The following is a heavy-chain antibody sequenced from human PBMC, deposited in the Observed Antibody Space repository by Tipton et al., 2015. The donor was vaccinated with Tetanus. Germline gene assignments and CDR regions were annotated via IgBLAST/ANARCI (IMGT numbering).Heavy chain of an antibody. J-gene: IGHJ4*02. D-gene: IGHD3-9*01. V-gene: IGHV5-51*01. Sequence: QLVQSGAEVKKPGDSLKISCKASGYSFTNYWIGWVRQMPGTGLEWTGIIYPGDSDTRYSPSFEGLVTISADRSTSTAYVQWSSLTASDTAVYYWAGQADYNILTGYYYFFGCWGQGSLVTVSS. CDR1: GYSFTNYW. CDR2: IYPGDSDT. CDR3: AGQADYNILTGYYYFFGC.